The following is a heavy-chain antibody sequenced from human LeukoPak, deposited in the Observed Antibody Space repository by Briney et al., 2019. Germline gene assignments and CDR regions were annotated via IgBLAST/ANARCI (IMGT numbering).Heavy chain of an antibody. J-gene: IGHJ4*02. D-gene: IGHD5-12*01. CDR1: GFTFSSYG. V-gene: IGHV3-23*01. Sequence: PGGSLRLSCAASGFTFSSYGMSWVRQAPGKGLEWVLAISGSGGSTYYADSVKGRFTISRDNSKNTLYLQMNSLRAEDTAVYYCAKEAGVDIVATTHFDYWGQGTLVTVSS. CDR2: ISGSGGST. CDR3: AKEAGVDIVATTHFDY.